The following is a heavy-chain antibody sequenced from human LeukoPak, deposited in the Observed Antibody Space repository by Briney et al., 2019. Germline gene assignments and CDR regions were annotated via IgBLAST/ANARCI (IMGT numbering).Heavy chain of an antibody. J-gene: IGHJ4*02. CDR2: ISGSGGST. V-gene: IGHV3-23*01. D-gene: IGHD3-22*01. Sequence: GGSPRLSCAASGFTFSSNAMSWVRQAPGKGLEWVSAISGSGGSTYHADSVKGRFTISRDNSKNTLYLQMNRLRAEDTAAYYCAKANYYDSSGYYENLDYWGQGTLVTVSS. CDR1: GFTFSSNA. CDR3: AKANYYDSSGYYENLDY.